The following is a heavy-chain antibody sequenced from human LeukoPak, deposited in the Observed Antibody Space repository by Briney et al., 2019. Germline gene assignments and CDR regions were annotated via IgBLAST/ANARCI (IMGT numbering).Heavy chain of an antibody. V-gene: IGHV4-59*01. D-gene: IGHD3-3*01. J-gene: IGHJ4*02. CDR1: GGSFSGYY. Sequence: PSETLSLTCAVYGGSFSGYYWSWIRQPPGKGLEWIGYIYYSGSTNYNPSLKSRVTISVDTSKNQFSLKLSSVTAADTAVYYCARSPYYDFWSGYYTSFPHFDYWGQGTLVTVSS. CDR2: IYYSGST. CDR3: ARSPYYDFWSGYYTSFPHFDY.